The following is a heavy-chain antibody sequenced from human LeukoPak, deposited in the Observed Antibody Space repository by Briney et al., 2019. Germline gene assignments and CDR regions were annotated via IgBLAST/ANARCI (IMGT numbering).Heavy chain of an antibody. CDR2: ISDSGNT. CDR1: GFTLSSYA. Sequence: QPGGSLRLSCAASGFTLSSYAMSWVRQAPGKGLEWVSAISDSGNTYHADSVKGRFTISRDSSKNTLFLQMNRLRPEDAAVYYCAKDRRSIAAEALDYWGQGTLVTVSS. CDR3: AKDRRSIAAEALDY. J-gene: IGHJ4*02. D-gene: IGHD6-6*01. V-gene: IGHV3-23*01.